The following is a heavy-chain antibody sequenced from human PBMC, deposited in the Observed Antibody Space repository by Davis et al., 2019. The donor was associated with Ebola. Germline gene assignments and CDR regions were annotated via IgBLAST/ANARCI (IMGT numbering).Heavy chain of an antibody. Sequence: PGGSLRLSCAASGFRFSRYWMHWVRQAPGKGLVWVSRINSEGTSSSHADSVKGRFPISRDNAQNTLYLQMNSLRVEDTGVYYCVRHGDYSYNYMAVWGKGTTVTVSS. CDR2: INSEGTSS. J-gene: IGHJ6*03. CDR3: VRHGDYSYNYMAV. V-gene: IGHV3-74*01. CDR1: GFRFSRYW. D-gene: IGHD2-8*01.